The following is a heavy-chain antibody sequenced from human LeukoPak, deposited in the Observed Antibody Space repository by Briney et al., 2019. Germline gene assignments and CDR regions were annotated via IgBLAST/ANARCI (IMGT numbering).Heavy chain of an antibody. CDR1: GCTFSSYV. V-gene: IGHV1-69*04. CDR2: IIPIFGIA. J-gene: IGHJ5*02. CDR3: AYYDSSGPPVS. D-gene: IGHD3-22*01. Sequence: SVKVSFKASGCTFSSYVFSWVGQPPGQGLEWMGRIIPIFGIANYAQKFQGRVTITADKTTSTAYMELSSLRSEDTAVYYCAYYDSSGPPVSWGQGTLFSVSS.